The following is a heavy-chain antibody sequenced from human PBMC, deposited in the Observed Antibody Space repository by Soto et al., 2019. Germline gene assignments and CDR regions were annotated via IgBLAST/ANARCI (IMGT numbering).Heavy chain of an antibody. V-gene: IGHV1-3*01. CDR3: ARDLVIAAAGFDL. Sequence: ASVKVSCKASGYTFTSYAMHWVRQAPGQRLEWMGWINAGNGNTKYSQKFQGRVTITRDTSASTAYMELSSLRSEDTAVYYCARDLVIAAAGFDLWGRGTLVTVSS. CDR1: GYTFTSYA. CDR2: INAGNGNT. J-gene: IGHJ2*01. D-gene: IGHD6-13*01.